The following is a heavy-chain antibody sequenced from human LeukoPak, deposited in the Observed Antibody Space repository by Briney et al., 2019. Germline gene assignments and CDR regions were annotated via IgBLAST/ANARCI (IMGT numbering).Heavy chain of an antibody. CDR3: ARALWEPRTPAEKYFDY. CDR1: GGSISSYY. Sequence: SETLSLTCTVSGGSISSYYWSWIRQPPGKGLEWIGYIYYSGITNYNPSLKSRVTISVDTSKNQFSLKLSSVTAADTAVYYCARALWEPRTPAEKYFDYWGQGTLVTVSS. V-gene: IGHV4-59*01. D-gene: IGHD1-26*01. J-gene: IGHJ4*02. CDR2: IYYSGIT.